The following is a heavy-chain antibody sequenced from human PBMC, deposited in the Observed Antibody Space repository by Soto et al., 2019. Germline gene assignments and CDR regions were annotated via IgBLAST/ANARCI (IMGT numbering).Heavy chain of an antibody. J-gene: IGHJ5*02. CDR2: IIPDSGAT. Sequence: ASVKVSCKASGYTLTGYYIHWVRQAPGQGLEWMGGIIPDSGATNYTQKFQGRVTMTSETSTNTAFLELSRLRYDDTAVYFCARGDRISIFGVIHWIDPWGQGTRVTGAS. CDR1: GYTLTGYY. D-gene: IGHD3-3*01. CDR3: ARGDRISIFGVIHWIDP. V-gene: IGHV1-2*02.